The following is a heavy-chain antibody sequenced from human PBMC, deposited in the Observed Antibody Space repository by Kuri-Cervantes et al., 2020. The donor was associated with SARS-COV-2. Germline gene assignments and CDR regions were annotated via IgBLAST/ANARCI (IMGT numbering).Heavy chain of an antibody. J-gene: IGHJ4*02. CDR3: AKVDTAMVFFLFDY. Sequence: GESLKISCAASGFTFSSYGMHWVRQAPGKGLEWVAFIRYDGSNKYYADSVKGQFTISRDNSKNTLYLQMNSLRAEDTAVYYCAKVDTAMVFFLFDYWGQGTLVTVSS. CDR2: IRYDGSNK. D-gene: IGHD5-18*01. V-gene: IGHV3-30*02. CDR1: GFTFSSYG.